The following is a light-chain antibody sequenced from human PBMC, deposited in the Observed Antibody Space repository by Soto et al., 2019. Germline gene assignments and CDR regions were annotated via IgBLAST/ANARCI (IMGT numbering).Light chain of an antibody. CDR3: LHHNSYPYT. Sequence: DVQMTQSPSAMSASVGDRVTITCRASQDISRFVAWFQQKPGKAPERLIYDTSSLQPGVPSRFSGSGSRTEFTLSISGLQPEDFATYYCLHHNSYPYTFGQGNKLEIK. J-gene: IGKJ2*01. V-gene: IGKV1-17*03. CDR2: DTS. CDR1: QDISRF.